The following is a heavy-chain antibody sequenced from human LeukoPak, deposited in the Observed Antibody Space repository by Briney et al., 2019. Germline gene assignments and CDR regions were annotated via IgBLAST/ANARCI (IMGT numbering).Heavy chain of an antibody. D-gene: IGHD3-22*01. CDR2: IYYSGST. CDR3: ARSPSRYYDSSGYYLPYWYFDL. J-gene: IGHJ2*01. Sequence: SETLSLTCTVSGGSISSYYWSWIRQPPGKGLEWIGYIYYSGSTNYNPSLKSRVTISVDTSKNQFSLKLSSVTAADTAVYYCARSPSRYYDSSGYYLPYWYFDLWGRGTLVTVSS. CDR1: GGSISSYY. V-gene: IGHV4-59*01.